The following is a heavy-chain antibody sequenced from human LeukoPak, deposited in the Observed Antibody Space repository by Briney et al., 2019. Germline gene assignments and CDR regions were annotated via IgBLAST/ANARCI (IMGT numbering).Heavy chain of an antibody. D-gene: IGHD3-10*01. CDR1: GFTLSDHY. Sequence: GGSLRLSCAASGFTLSDHYMDWVRQAPGKGLERVSLISDSGSSTYYADSVKGRFTISRDNSKNTLYLQLNSLRAEDTAVYYCAKIRGVGELLPFDYWGQGTLVTVSS. CDR2: ISDSGSST. J-gene: IGHJ4*02. V-gene: IGHV3-23*01. CDR3: AKIRGVGELLPFDY.